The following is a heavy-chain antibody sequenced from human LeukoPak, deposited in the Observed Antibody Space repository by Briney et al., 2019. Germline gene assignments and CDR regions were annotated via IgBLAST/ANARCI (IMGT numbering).Heavy chain of an antibody. CDR2: ISRSSSPI. CDR1: EFTFSGYS. J-gene: IGHJ5*02. CDR3: ARDQREVMITFGGVIADNWFDP. V-gene: IGHV3-48*01. D-gene: IGHD3-16*02. Sequence: GGSLRLSCAASEFTFSGYSMNWVRQAPGKGLEWVSYISRSSSPIYYADSVKGRFTISRDNAKNSLYLQMISLRAEDTAVYYCARDQREVMITFGGVIADNWFDPWGQGTLVTVSS.